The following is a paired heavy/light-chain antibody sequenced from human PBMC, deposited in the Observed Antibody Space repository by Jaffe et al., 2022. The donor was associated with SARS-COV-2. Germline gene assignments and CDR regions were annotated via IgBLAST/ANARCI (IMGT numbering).Heavy chain of an antibody. CDR3: ATDLYYTGYFGLDV. CDR1: GFTFSGYA. CDR2: IRSNSFGGTT. V-gene: IGHV3-49*04. D-gene: IGHD2-8*02. Sequence: EARLMESGGGLVQPGRSLRLSCTASGFTFSGYAMTWVRQAPGKGLEWVGFIRSNSFGGTTEYAASVRGRFTISRDDSKSIAYLQMNSLKTEDTGLYYCATDLYYTGYFGLDVWGQGTPVTVSS. J-gene: IGHJ6*02.
Light chain of an antibody. CDR2: GAS. J-gene: IGKJ1*01. Sequence: EIVLTQSPGTLSLSPGERATLSCRASQSISSYLTWYQQKPGQAPRLLIYGASSRAAGIPDRFSGSGSGTDFTLTISRLEAEDFAVYYCQHYGSSPPWTFGQGTKVEIK. V-gene: IGKV3-20*01. CDR3: QHYGSSPPWT. CDR1: QSISSY.